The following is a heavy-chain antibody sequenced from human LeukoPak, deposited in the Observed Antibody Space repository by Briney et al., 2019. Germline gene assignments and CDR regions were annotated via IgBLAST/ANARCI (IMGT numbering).Heavy chain of an antibody. J-gene: IGHJ6*02. V-gene: IGHV3-30-3*01. CDR2: MSVNGVNK. CDR3: ARVRGGRSWYYYGMDV. D-gene: IGHD3-16*01. Sequence: GTSLRLSCVASGFSFSSYSIHWVRRVPGKGLEWVAVMSVNGVNKYYADSVRGRFTISRDNSKDRLYLQMNSLRPEDTAMYYCARVRGGRSWYYYGMDVWGRGTTVTVSS. CDR1: GFSFSSYS.